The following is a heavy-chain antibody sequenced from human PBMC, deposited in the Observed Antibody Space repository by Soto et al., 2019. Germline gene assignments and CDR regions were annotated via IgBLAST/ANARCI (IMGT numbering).Heavy chain of an antibody. CDR3: ARDRSRGSGRCYGMDV. J-gene: IGHJ6*02. CDR1: GGTFSSYA. D-gene: IGHD6-19*01. Sequence: SVKVSCKASGGTFSSYAISWVRQAPGQGLEWMGGIIPIFGTANYAQKFQGRVTITADESTSTAYMELSSLRSEDTAVYYCARDRSRGSGRCYGMDVWGQGTTVTVSS. V-gene: IGHV1-69*13. CDR2: IIPIFGTA.